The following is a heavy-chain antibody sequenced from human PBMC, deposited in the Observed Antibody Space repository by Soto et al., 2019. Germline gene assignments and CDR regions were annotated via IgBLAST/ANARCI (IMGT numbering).Heavy chain of an antibody. J-gene: IGHJ4*02. CDR3: ARDCYGDYPLDY. Sequence: QVQLVQSGAEVKKPGASVKVSCKSSGYTFSNYGISWVRLAPGQGLEWMGWISTHNDNTHYAQKFQGRVTVTTDTSESTAYMELRSLTADDTAVYFCARDCYGDYPLDYWGQGTPVTVS. V-gene: IGHV1-18*04. CDR2: ISTHNDNT. CDR1: GYTFSNYG. D-gene: IGHD4-17*01.